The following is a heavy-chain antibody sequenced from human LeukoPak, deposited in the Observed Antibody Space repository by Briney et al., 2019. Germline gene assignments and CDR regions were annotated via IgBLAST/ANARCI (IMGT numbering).Heavy chain of an antibody. CDR1: GFTFSSYA. D-gene: IGHD2-2*01. CDR2: ISGSGGST. Sequence: GGSLRLSCAASGFTFSSYAMSWVRQAPGKGLEWVSAISGSGGSTYYADSVKGRFTISRDNSKNTLYLQMSSLRAEDTAVYYCARDTCSSTSCYFDYWGQGTLVTVSS. V-gene: IGHV3-23*01. J-gene: IGHJ4*02. CDR3: ARDTCSSTSCYFDY.